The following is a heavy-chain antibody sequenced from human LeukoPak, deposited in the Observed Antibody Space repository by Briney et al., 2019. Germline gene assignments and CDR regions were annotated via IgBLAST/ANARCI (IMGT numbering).Heavy chain of an antibody. CDR2: ISGSGGST. D-gene: IGHD2-2*01. CDR1: GFTFSSYA. Sequence: GGSLRLSCAASGFTFSSYAMNWVRQAPGKGLEWVSAISGSGGSTYYADSVKGRFTISRDNSKNTLYLQMNSLRAEDTAVYYCAKLIVVVPAAPFDYWGQGTLVTASS. J-gene: IGHJ4*02. CDR3: AKLIVVVPAAPFDY. V-gene: IGHV3-23*01.